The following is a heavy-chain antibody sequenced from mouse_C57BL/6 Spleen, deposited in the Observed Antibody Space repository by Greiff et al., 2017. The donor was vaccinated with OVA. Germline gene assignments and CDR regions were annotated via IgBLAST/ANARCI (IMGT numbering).Heavy chain of an antibody. CDR1: GYTFTSYW. CDR2: IDPSDSYT. D-gene: IGHD2-4*01. CDR3: ARGLRRGSPFDY. Sequence: QVQLQQPGAELVRPGTSVKLSCKASGYTFTSYWMHWVKQRPGQGLEWIGEIDPSDSYTNYNQKFKGKSTLTVDKSSSTAYMQLSSLTSEDSAVYYCARGLRRGSPFDYWGQGTTLTVSS. J-gene: IGHJ2*01. V-gene: IGHV1-59*01.